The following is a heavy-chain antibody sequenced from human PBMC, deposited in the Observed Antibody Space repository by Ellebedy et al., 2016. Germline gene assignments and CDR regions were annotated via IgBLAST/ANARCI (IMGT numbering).Heavy chain of an antibody. CDR1: GFTFSSYA. V-gene: IGHV3-23*01. D-gene: IGHD3-10*01. CDR2: ISGSGGST. J-gene: IGHJ6*02. CDR3: AKTYYYGSGTQIYGLDV. Sequence: GESLKISXAASGFTFSSYAMSWVRQAPGKGLEWVSGISGSGGSTYYADSVKGRLTISRDNSKHTLYLQINSLRVEDTALYFCAKTYYYGSGTQIYGLDVWGQGTTVTVSS.